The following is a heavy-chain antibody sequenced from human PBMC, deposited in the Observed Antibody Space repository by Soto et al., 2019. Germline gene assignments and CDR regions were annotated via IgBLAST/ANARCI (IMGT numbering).Heavy chain of an antibody. V-gene: IGHV3-9*01. D-gene: IGHD3-3*01. J-gene: IGHJ4*02. Sequence: EVQLVESGGGLVQPDRSLRLSCAASGFTFDDYAMHWVRQAPGKGLEWVSGISWNVGSIAYADSVKGRFTISRDNAKNSLYLQMNSLRAEATALYYCAKGVAGWYYFDYWGQGTLVTVSS. CDR2: ISWNVGSI. CDR3: AKGVAGWYYFDY. CDR1: GFTFDDYA.